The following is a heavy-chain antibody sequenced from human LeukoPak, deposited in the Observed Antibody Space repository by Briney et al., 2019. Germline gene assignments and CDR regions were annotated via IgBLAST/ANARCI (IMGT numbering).Heavy chain of an antibody. J-gene: IGHJ5*02. Sequence: GRSLRLSCAASGFTFSSYGMHWVRQAPGKGLEWVAVISYDGSNKYYADSVKGRFTISRDNSKNTLYLQMNSLRSEDTAVYYCARRSTSCPNRGRCWFDPWGQGTLVTVSS. V-gene: IGHV3-30*03. D-gene: IGHD2-2*01. CDR1: GFTFSSYG. CDR3: ARRSTSCPNRGRCWFDP. CDR2: ISYDGSNK.